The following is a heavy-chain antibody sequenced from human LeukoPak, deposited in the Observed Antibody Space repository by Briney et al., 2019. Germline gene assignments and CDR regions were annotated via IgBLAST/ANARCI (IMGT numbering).Heavy chain of an antibody. Sequence: SETLSLTCTVSGVSISSYYWSWIRQPAGKGLEWIGRIYTSGSTNYNPSLKSRVTMSVDTSKNQFSLKLSSVTAADTAMYYCARGRGDYDILTGNPLFDYWGQGTLVTVSS. CDR2: IYTSGST. J-gene: IGHJ4*02. V-gene: IGHV4-4*07. CDR3: ARGRGDYDILTGNPLFDY. CDR1: GVSISSYY. D-gene: IGHD3-9*01.